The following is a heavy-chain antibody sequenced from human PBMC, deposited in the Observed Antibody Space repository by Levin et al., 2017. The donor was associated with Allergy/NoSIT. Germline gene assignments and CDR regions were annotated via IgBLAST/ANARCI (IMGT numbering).Heavy chain of an antibody. V-gene: IGHV4-30-4*01. CDR3: ARVGGSGSYYNPPSH. CDR1: GGSISSGDYY. D-gene: IGHD3-10*01. CDR2: IYYSGST. J-gene: IGHJ4*02. Sequence: SETLSLTCTVSGGSISSGDYYWSWIRQPPGKGLEWIGYIYYSGSTYYNPSLKSRVTISVDTSKNQFSLKLSSVTAADTAVYYCARVGGSGSYYNPPSHWGQGTLVTVSS.